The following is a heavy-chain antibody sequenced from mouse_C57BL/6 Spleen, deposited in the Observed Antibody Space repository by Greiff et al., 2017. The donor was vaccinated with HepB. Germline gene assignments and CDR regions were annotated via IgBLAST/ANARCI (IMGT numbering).Heavy chain of an antibody. CDR2: ISDGGSYT. J-gene: IGHJ2*01. V-gene: IGHV5-4*01. CDR3: ARDYYGSSYDFDY. Sequence: EVQVVESGGGLVKPGGSLKLSCAASGFTFSSYAMSWVRQTPEKRLEWVATISDGGSYTYYPDNVKGRFTISRDNAKNNLYLQMSHLKSEDTAMYYCARDYYGSSYDFDYWGQGTTLTVSS. CDR1: GFTFSSYA. D-gene: IGHD1-1*01.